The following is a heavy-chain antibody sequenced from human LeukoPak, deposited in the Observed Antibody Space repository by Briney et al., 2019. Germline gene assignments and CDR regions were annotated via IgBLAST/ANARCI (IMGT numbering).Heavy chain of an antibody. CDR2: IIPIFGTA. J-gene: IGHJ4*02. V-gene: IGHV1-69*05. CDR3: ARGLGYSYGSDY. CDR1: GGTFSSYA. D-gene: IGHD5-18*01. Sequence: SVKVSCKASGGTFSSYAISWVRQAPGQGLEWMGGIIPIFGTANYVQKFQGRVTITTDESTSTAYMELSSLGSVDTAVYYCARGLGYSYGSDYWGQGTLVTVSS.